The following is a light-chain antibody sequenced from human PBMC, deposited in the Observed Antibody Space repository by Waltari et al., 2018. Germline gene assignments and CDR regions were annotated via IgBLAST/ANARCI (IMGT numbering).Light chain of an antibody. CDR1: ISDVGAYTH. Sequence: QSALTPPASVSGSPGQSLTLSCPATISDVGAYTHVSWYQQHPGKPPHLIIYAVTKRPSGVSNRFSGSKSGTTASLTISGLQAEDEADFYCSSYTTSGTLIFGGGTKLTVL. V-gene: IGLV2-14*03. CDR3: SSYTTSGTLI. CDR2: AVT. J-gene: IGLJ2*01.